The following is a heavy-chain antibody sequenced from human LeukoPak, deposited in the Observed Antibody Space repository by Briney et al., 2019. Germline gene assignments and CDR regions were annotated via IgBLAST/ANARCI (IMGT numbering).Heavy chain of an antibody. V-gene: IGHV4-34*01. CDR1: GGSFSGYY. Sequence: ETLSLTGAVYGGSFSGYYWSWIRQPPGRGLEWIGEINHSGSTNYNPSLKSRVTISVDTSKNQFSLKLSSVTAADTAVYYCARGLSGVPAAIQITYFDYWGQGTLVTVSS. D-gene: IGHD2-2*02. CDR2: INHSGST. CDR3: ARGLSGVPAAIQITYFDY. J-gene: IGHJ4*02.